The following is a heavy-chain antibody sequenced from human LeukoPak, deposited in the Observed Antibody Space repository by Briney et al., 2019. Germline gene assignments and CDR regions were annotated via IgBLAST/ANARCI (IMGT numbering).Heavy chain of an antibody. CDR1: GFTFGDYA. D-gene: IGHD3-22*01. CDR2: IYSGGST. J-gene: IGHJ4*02. Sequence: GGSLRLSCTTSGFTFGDYAMSWVRQAPGKGLEWVSVIYSGGSTYYADSVKGRFTISRDNSKNTLYLQMNSLRAEDTAVYYCARGGRSSGYPDWGQGTLVTVSS. CDR3: ARGGRSSGYPD. V-gene: IGHV3-66*02.